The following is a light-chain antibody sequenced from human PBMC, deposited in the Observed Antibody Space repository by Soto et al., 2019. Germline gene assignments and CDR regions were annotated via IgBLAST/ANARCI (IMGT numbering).Light chain of an antibody. J-gene: IGLJ1*01. V-gene: IGLV1-44*01. Sequence: SEVRQPASENRSPRPRVHKNKNRSSSHMGTNTVGWYQQLPGAAPKVLIYVNDKRPSGVPDRFSGSNSGTSASLTISGLQSEDEADYYCVAWDDNLDAHVFGTG. CDR1: SSHMGTNT. CDR2: VND. CDR3: VAWDDNLDAHV.